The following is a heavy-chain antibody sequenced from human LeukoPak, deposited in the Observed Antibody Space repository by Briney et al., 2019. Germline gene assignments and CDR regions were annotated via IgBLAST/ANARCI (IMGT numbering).Heavy chain of an antibody. CDR3: ARGYCSSCMDV. D-gene: IGHD2-15*01. CDR2: IYHSGST. J-gene: IGHJ6*02. V-gene: IGHV4-30-2*01. Sequence: PSETLSLTCAVSGGSISSGGYSWSWIRQPPGKGLEWIGYIYHSGSTYYNPSLKSRVTISVDTSKNQFSLKLSSVTAADTAVYYCARGYCSSCMDVWGQGTTVTVSS. CDR1: GGSISSGGYS.